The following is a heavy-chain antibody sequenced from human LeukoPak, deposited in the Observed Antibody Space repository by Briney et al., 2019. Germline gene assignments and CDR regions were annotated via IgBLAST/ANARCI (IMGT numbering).Heavy chain of an antibody. Sequence: ASVKVSCKASGYTFTSYDINWVRQATGQGLKWMGWMNPNSGSTGYAQKFQGRVTITRNTSISTAYMELSGPRVEDSAVYYCARGRSTGYPYYFEYWGQGTLVTVSS. D-gene: IGHD5-12*01. V-gene: IGHV1-8*03. CDR1: GYTFTSYD. J-gene: IGHJ4*02. CDR2: MNPNSGST. CDR3: ARGRSTGYPYYFEY.